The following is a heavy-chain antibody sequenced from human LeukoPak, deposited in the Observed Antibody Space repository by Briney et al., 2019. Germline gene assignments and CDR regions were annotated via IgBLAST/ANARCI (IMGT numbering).Heavy chain of an antibody. CDR3: ATQTHPLHVPTFIFHS. Sequence: ASVTVTCKTSGYRFLDYFLHWVRQAPGQRPEWVGWINPLSGATKFAPKFQGRVAMTTDTSVTGYLNLNTLRSDDTAIYYCATQTHPLHVPTFIFHSWGLGTLITVSS. D-gene: IGHD4-11*01. CDR2: INPLSGAT. J-gene: IGHJ4*02. V-gene: IGHV1-2*02. CDR1: GYRFLDYF.